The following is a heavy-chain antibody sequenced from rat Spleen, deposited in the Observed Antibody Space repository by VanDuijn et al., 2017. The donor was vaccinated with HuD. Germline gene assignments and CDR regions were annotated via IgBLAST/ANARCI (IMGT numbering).Heavy chain of an antibody. J-gene: IGHJ1*01. V-gene: IGHV5S13*01. CDR2: IGFGNDNT. CDR3: ARRGYFDF. Sequence: EVQLVESDGGLVQPGRSLKLSCVASGFTFSNYGMAWVRQAPTKGLEWVASIGFGNDNTYYRDSVKGRFTISRENAENTLFLQMDSLRSEDTATYYCARRGYFDFWGPGTMVTVSS. CDR1: GFTFSNYG.